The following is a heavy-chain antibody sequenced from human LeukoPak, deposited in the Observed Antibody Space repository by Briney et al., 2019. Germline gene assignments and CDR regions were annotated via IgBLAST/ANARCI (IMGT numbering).Heavy chain of an antibody. CDR2: ISYDGSNK. D-gene: IGHD6-6*01. J-gene: IGHJ4*02. Sequence: GGPLRLSCAASGFTFSSYAMHWVRQAPGKGLEWVAVISYDGSNKYYADSVKGRFTISRDNSKNTLYLQMNSLRAEDTAVYYCARGYRYSSSSLVNFDYWGQGTLVTVSS. V-gene: IGHV3-30-3*01. CDR1: GFTFSSYA. CDR3: ARGYRYSSSSLVNFDY.